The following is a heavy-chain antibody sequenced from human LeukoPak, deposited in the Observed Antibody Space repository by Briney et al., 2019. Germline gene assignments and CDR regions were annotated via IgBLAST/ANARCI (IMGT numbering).Heavy chain of an antibody. V-gene: IGHV1-2*02. Sequence: ASVKVSCKASGYTFTGYYMHWVRQAPGQGLEWMGWINPNSGGTNYAQKFQGRVTMTRDTSISTAYMELSRLRSDDTAVYYCARDRGLERHIDYWGQGTLVTVSS. CDR1: GYTFTGYY. J-gene: IGHJ4*02. CDR3: ARDRGLERHIDY. CDR2: INPNSGGT. D-gene: IGHD1-1*01.